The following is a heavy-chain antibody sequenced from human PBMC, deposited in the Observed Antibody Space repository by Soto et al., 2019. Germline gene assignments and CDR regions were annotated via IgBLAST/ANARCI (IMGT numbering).Heavy chain of an antibody. J-gene: IGHJ4*02. CDR3: DRERPHCSGGSCYSGRIDY. CDR1: GGSISSGGYS. Sequence: NPSETLSLTCAVSGGSISSGGYSWSWIRQPPGKGLEWIGYIYHSGSTYYNPSLKSRVTISVDRSKNQLSLKLSSVTAADTAVYYWDRERPHCSGGSCYSGRIDYWGQATLVTVSS. CDR2: IYHSGST. V-gene: IGHV4-30-2*01. D-gene: IGHD2-15*01.